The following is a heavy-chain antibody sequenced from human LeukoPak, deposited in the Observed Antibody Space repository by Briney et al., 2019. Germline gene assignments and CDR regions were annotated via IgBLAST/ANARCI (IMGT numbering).Heavy chain of an antibody. V-gene: IGHV3-23*01. CDR3: AKEPPHLYDYVWGSFDT. D-gene: IGHD3-16*01. CDR2: ISGSGGSA. CDR1: GFTFSSYG. Sequence: GRSLRLSCAASGFTFSSYGMHWVRQAPGKGLEWVSGISGSGGSAYHADSVKGRFTISRDNSKNTLYLQMNSLRAEDTAVYYCAKEPPHLYDYVWGSFDTWGQGTLVTVSS. J-gene: IGHJ5*02.